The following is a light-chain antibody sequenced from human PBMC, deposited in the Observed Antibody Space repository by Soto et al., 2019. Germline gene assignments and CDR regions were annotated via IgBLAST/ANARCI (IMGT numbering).Light chain of an antibody. Sequence: QSALTQPASVSGSPGQSITISCTGTSSDVGAYKYVSWFQQHPDRAPKLMIYEVSNRPSGVSNRFSGSKSGNTASLTISGLQAEDEADYYCCSYTTSGTLVFGRGTKLTVL. CDR1: SSDVGAYKY. CDR3: CSYTTSGTLV. CDR2: EVS. J-gene: IGLJ3*02. V-gene: IGLV2-14*01.